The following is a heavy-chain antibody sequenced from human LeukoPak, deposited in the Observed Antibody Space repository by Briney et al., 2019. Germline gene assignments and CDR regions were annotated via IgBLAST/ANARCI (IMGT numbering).Heavy chain of an antibody. CDR1: GGSISSYY. CDR3: ARDRDDFWSGYSYGMDV. D-gene: IGHD3-3*01. CDR2: IYTSGST. J-gene: IGHJ6*02. Sequence: SETPSLTCTVSGGSISSYYWSWIRQPAGKGLEWIGRIYTSGSTNYNPSLKTRFTMSVDTPKNQFSLKLSPVTAADTAVYSCARDRDDFWSGYSYGMDVWGQGTTVTVSS. V-gene: IGHV4-4*07.